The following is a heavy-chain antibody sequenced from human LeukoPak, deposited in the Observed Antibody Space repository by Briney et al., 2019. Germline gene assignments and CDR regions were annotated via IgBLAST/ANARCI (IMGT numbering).Heavy chain of an antibody. V-gene: IGHV4-59*01. J-gene: IGHJ4*02. Sequence: SETLSLTCTVSGGSISSYYWSWIRQPPGKGLEWIGYIYYSGSTNYNPSLKSRVTISVDTSKNQFSLKLSSVTAADTAVYYCARGHIVVVPAAGSYYFDYWGQGTLVTVSS. CDR1: GGSISSYY. CDR3: ARGHIVVVPAAGSYYFDY. CDR2: IYYSGST. D-gene: IGHD2-2*01.